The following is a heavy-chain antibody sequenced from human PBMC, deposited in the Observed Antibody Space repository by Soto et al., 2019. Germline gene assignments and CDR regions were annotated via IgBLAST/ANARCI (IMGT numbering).Heavy chain of an antibody. CDR1: DASISSSSHY. CDR3: ARHGLRWQQLVNHDAFDI. V-gene: IGHV4-39*01. D-gene: IGHD6-13*01. Sequence: SETLSLTCTVSDASISSSSHYWGWVRQPPGKGLEWIGSIYYSGITFYNPSLKSRLTISVDTSKNQFSLSLRSVTAADTAVYYCARHGLRWQQLVNHDAFDIWGQGTMVTVSS. J-gene: IGHJ3*02. CDR2: IYYSGIT.